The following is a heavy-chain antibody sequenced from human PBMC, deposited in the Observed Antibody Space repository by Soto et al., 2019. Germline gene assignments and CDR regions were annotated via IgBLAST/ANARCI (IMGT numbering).Heavy chain of an antibody. Sequence: ASVKVSCKASGGTFSSYTISWVRQAPGQGLEWMGRIIPILGIANYAQKFQGRVTITADKSTSTAYMELSSLRSEDTAVYYCASFIAAAGTEIYDAFDIWGQGTMVTVSS. V-gene: IGHV1-69*02. J-gene: IGHJ3*02. D-gene: IGHD6-13*01. CDR3: ASFIAAAGTEIYDAFDI. CDR1: GGTFSSYT. CDR2: IIPILGIA.